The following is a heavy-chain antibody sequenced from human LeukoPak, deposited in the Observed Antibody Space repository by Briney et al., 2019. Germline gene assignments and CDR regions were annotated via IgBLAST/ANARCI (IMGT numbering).Heavy chain of an antibody. CDR3: ARVGSPVAPGYYESSGYWYDY. V-gene: IGHV1-69*13. Sequence: GASVKVSCKASGGTFSSYAISWVRQATGQGLEWMGGIIPIFGTANYAQKFQGRVTITGDESTSTAYMELSSLRSEDPAVYYCARVGSPVAPGYYESSGYWYDYWGQGTLVTVSS. D-gene: IGHD3-22*01. CDR1: GGTFSSYA. CDR2: IIPIFGTA. J-gene: IGHJ4*02.